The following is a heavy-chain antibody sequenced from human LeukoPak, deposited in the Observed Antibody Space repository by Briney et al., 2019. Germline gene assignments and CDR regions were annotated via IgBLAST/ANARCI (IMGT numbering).Heavy chain of an antibody. Sequence: GSLRLSCAASGFTFSSYGMHWVRQAPGKGLEWVAVISYDGSNKYYADSVKGRFTISRDNSKNTLYLQMNSLRAEDTAVYYCAKTLLVRGGAFDIWGQGTMVTVSS. J-gene: IGHJ3*02. D-gene: IGHD4-23*01. CDR2: ISYDGSNK. CDR1: GFTFSSYG. V-gene: IGHV3-30*18. CDR3: AKTLLVRGGAFDI.